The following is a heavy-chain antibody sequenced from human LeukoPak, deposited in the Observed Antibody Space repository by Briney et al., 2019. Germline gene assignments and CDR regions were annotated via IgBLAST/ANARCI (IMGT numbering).Heavy chain of an antibody. J-gene: IGHJ4*02. V-gene: IGHV4-39*01. CDR2: IYYSGST. D-gene: IGHD3-9*01. Sequence: PSETLSLTCTVSGGSISSSSYYWGWIRQPPGKGLEWIGSIYYSGSTYYNPSLKSRVTISVDTSKNQFSLKLSSVTAADTAAYYCATLALGGYDILTGLPTFDYWGQGTLVTVSS. CDR1: GGSISSSSYY. CDR3: ATLALGGYDILTGLPTFDY.